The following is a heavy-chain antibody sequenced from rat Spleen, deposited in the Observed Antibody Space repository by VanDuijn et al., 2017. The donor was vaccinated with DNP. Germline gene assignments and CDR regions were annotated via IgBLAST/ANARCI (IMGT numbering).Heavy chain of an antibody. CDR1: GFTFSDYY. CDR3: ATPGGEGYYFDY. D-gene: IGHD1-4*01. CDR2: ISYDGSST. Sequence: EVQLVESDGGLVQPGRSLKLSCAASGFTFSDYYMAWVRQAPTKGLEWVATISYDGSSTYYRDSVKGRFTISRDNAKSTLYLQMDSLRSEDTATYYCATPGGEGYYFDYWGQGVMVTVSS. V-gene: IGHV5-29*01. J-gene: IGHJ2*01.